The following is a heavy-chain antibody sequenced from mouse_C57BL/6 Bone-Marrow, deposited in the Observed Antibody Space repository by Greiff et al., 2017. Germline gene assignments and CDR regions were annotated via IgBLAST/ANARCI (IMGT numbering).Heavy chain of an antibody. Sequence: EVMLVESGGGLVKTGGSLKLSCADSGFNFSSYAMSWVCQTPEKRLEWVATISDGGSYTYYPDNVKGRFTISRDNDKNNLYLEMSHLKSEDTARYNCARELLWRDYWGQGTTLTVSS. CDR3: ARELLWRDY. D-gene: IGHD2-1*01. CDR1: GFNFSSYA. V-gene: IGHV5-4*01. J-gene: IGHJ2*01. CDR2: ISDGGSYT.